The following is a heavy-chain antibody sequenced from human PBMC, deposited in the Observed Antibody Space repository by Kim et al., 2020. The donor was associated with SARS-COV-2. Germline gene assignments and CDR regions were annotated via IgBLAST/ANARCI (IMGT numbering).Heavy chain of an antibody. CDR1: GGSISSGGYY. CDR2: IYYSGST. J-gene: IGHJ3*02. V-gene: IGHV4-31*03. Sequence: SETLSLTCTVSGGSISSGGYYWSWIRQHPGKGLEWIGYIYYSGSTYYNPSLKSRVTISVDTSKNQFSLKLSSVTAADTAVYYCARDGWADGSGSYYSGYGPFDIWGQGTMVTVSS. D-gene: IGHD3-10*01. CDR3: ARDGWADGSGSYYSGYGPFDI.